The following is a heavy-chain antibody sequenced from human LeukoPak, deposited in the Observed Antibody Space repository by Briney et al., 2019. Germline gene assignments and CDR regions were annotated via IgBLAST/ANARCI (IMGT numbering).Heavy chain of an antibody. J-gene: IGHJ4*02. D-gene: IGHD2-8*02. CDR3: AKGFRVAATGADF. V-gene: IGHV3-30*02. CDR1: GFIFSSYG. Sequence: GGSLRLSCAASGFIFSSYGMHWVRQAPGKGLEWVAFIRDDGSSKYYADSVRGRLTVSRDDSKHMLYLQMDTLRVEDTARYYCAKGFRVAATGADFWGQGTLVTVSS. CDR2: IRDDGSSK.